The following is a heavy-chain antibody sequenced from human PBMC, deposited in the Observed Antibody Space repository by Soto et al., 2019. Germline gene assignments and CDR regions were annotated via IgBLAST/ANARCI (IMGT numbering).Heavy chain of an antibody. J-gene: IGHJ3*02. CDR1: GYTCTSYA. Sequence: ASVKVSCKASGYTCTSYAMHWVPQAAGQRFECMGWINAGNGYTNYSQKLQGRVTINRDTSASTAYMQLPILRSDETALYYCARVVSSTVTEIGTFHIRSHGKRVTV. D-gene: IGHD4-17*01. V-gene: IGHV1-3*01. CDR3: ARVVSSTVTEIGTFHI. CDR2: INAGNGYT.